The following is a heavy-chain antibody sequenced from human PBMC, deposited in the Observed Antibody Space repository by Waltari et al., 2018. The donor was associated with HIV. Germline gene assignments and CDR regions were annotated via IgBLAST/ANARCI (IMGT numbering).Heavy chain of an antibody. D-gene: IGHD6-19*01. CDR3: ARDQSYSSGFSWFDP. CDR2: INSDGTTT. V-gene: IGHV3-74*01. J-gene: IGHJ5*02. Sequence: EVQLVESGGGLVQPGGSLRLSCAASGFIFSSYWMHWFRQGPGKGLVWVSRINSDGTTTTYADSVKGRFTISRDNAKNTLYLEMNSLRAEDTAVYYCARDQSYSSGFSWFDPWGQGTLVNVSS. CDR1: GFIFSSYW.